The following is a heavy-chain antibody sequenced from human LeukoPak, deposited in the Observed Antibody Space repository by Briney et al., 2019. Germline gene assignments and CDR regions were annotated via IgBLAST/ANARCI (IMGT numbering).Heavy chain of an antibody. V-gene: IGHV4-61*02. Sequence: SQTLSLTCTVSGGSISSGSYYWSWIRQPAGKGLEWIGRIYTSGSTNYNPSLKSRVTRSVDTSKNQFSLKLSSVTAADTAVYYCARANFWSGYMDDAFDIWGQGTMVTVSS. J-gene: IGHJ3*02. CDR3: ARANFWSGYMDDAFDI. CDR2: IYTSGST. D-gene: IGHD3-3*01. CDR1: GGSISSGSYY.